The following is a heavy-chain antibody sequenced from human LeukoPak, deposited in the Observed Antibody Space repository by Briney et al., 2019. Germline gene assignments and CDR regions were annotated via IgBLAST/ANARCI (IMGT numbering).Heavy chain of an antibody. J-gene: IGHJ6*03. Sequence: SETLSLTCTVSGASISGSSYYWSWIRQPPGQGLEWIGTIHSSGNTYYNPSLKSRVTISVDTSKNQFSVKLSSVTAADTAVYYCASGYEGRYYMDVWGKGTTVTVSS. CDR3: ASGYEGRYYMDV. CDR2: IHSSGNT. V-gene: IGHV4-39*07. D-gene: IGHD5-12*01. CDR1: GASISGSSYY.